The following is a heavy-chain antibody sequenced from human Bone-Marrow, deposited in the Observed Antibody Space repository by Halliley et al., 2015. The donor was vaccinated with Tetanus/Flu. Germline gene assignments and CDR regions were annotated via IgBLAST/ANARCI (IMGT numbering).Heavy chain of an antibody. D-gene: IGHD2-21*02. CDR2: MHHSGSA. CDR3: ARAVTGMWQDFNWFDP. Sequence: LRLSCDVSGFSISSGYYWGWIRQPPGKGLEWIGSMHHSGSAYYNPSLRSRLTISVDTSKNQFSLRLTSVTAADTAIYYCARAVTGMWQDFNWFDPWGQGMLVTVSS. CDR1: GFSISSGYY. V-gene: IGHV4-38-2*01. J-gene: IGHJ5*02.